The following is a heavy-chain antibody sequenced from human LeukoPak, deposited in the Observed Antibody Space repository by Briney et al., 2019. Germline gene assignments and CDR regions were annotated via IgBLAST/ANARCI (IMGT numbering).Heavy chain of an antibody. J-gene: IGHJ5*02. CDR1: GYTFTSYD. CDR2: MNPNSGNT. Sequence: ASVKVSCKASGYTFTSYDINWVRQATGQGLEWMGWMNPNSGNTGYAQKFQGRVTITRNTSISTAYMELSSLRSEDTAVYYCARGPILRYFDWLLTPNWFDPWGQGTLVTVSS. V-gene: IGHV1-8*03. CDR3: ARGPILRYFDWLLTPNWFDP. D-gene: IGHD3-9*01.